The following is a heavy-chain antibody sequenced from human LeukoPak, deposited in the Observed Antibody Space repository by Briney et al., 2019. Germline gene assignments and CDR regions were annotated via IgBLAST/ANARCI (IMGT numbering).Heavy chain of an antibody. CDR1: GLTFSSYA. CDR3: AKGTRLLYYYDSSGYGDGY. V-gene: IGHV3-23*01. CDR2: ISGSGGST. D-gene: IGHD3-22*01. Sequence: PGGSLRLSCAASGLTFSSYAMSWVRQAPGKGLEWVSAISGSGGSTYYADSVKGRFTISRDNSKNTLYLQMNSLRAEDTAVYYCAKGTRLLYYYDSSGYGDGYWGQGTLVTVSS. J-gene: IGHJ4*02.